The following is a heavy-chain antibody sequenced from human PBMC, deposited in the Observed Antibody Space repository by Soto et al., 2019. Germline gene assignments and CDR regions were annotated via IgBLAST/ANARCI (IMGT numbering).Heavy chain of an antibody. CDR3: ARDPDPRYGDYLYYYYGMDV. V-gene: IGHV3-30-3*01. Sequence: GGSLRLSCAASGFTFSSYAMHWVRQAPGKGLEWVAVISYDGSNKYYADSVKGRFTISRDNSKNTLYLQMNSLRAEDTAVYYCARDPDPRYGDYLYYYYGMDVWGQGTTVTVSS. CDR1: GFTFSSYA. CDR2: ISYDGSNK. J-gene: IGHJ6*02. D-gene: IGHD4-17*01.